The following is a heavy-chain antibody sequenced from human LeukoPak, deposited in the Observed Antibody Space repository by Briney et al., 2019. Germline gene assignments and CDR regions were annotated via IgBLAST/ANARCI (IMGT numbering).Heavy chain of an antibody. V-gene: IGHV3-7*01. D-gene: IGHD6-19*01. Sequence: GSLRLSCAASGFTFSSYWMSWVRQAPGKGLEWVANTKTDGSDKSYVDSVKGRFTISRDNAKNSLYLQMNSLRVDDTAVYYCARERPNAAVALEYWGQGTLVTVSS. CDR2: TKTDGSDK. CDR1: GFTFSSYW. CDR3: ARERPNAAVALEY. J-gene: IGHJ4*02.